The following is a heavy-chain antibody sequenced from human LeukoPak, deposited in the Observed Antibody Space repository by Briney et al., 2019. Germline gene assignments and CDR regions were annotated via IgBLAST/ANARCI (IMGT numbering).Heavy chain of an antibody. J-gene: IGHJ3*02. CDR1: GFTFSSYN. CDR2: ITRSSSTI. D-gene: IGHD3-10*01. V-gene: IGHV3-48*02. CDR3: ARRGAYGSGTYYNAFDI. Sequence: GGSLRLSCAASGFTFSSYNMNWVRQAPGKGLEWVSYITRSSSTIYYADSVKGRFTISRDNAKNSLYLQMNSLRDEDTAVYYCARRGAYGSGTYYNAFDIWGQGTVVTVSS.